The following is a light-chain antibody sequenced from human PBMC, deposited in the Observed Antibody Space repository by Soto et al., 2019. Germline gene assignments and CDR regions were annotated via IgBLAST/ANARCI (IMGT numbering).Light chain of an antibody. CDR2: AAS. J-gene: IGKJ5*01. CDR3: QQFNDYPIT. CDR1: QGISSY. Sequence: DIQLTQSPSFLPASVGGRVTITRRASQGISSYLAWYQQKPGKAPKIMMYAASTLQRGVPSRFRGSGSGTEFTLAISSLQPEDFETYYCQQFNDYPITFGQGTRLEI. V-gene: IGKV1-9*01.